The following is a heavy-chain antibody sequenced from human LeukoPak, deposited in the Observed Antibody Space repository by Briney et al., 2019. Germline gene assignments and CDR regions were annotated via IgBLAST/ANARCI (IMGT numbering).Heavy chain of an antibody. J-gene: IGHJ4*02. V-gene: IGHV1-2*02. D-gene: IGHD3-22*01. CDR3: VGYYYDSSGYTLHY. CDR1: GYTFTTYN. Sequence: GASVKVSCKASGYTFTTYNINWVRQALGQGLEWMGWINPNSGGTNYAQKFQGRVTMTRDTSISTAYMELSRLRSDDTAVYYCVGYYYDSSGYTLHYWGQGTLVTVSS. CDR2: INPNSGGT.